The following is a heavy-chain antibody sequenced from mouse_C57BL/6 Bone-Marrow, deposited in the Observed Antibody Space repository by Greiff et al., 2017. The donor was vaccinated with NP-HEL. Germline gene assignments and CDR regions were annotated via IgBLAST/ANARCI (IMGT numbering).Heavy chain of an antibody. CDR1: GFSLTSYG. J-gene: IGHJ4*01. V-gene: IGHV2-3*01. D-gene: IGHD2-2*01. Sequence: VMLVESGPGLVAPSQSLSITCTVSGFSLTSYGVSWVRQPPGKGLEWLGVIWGDGSTNYHSALISRLSISKDNSKSQVFLKLNSLQTDDTATYYWANLLWLRRRTLYAMDYWGQGTSVTVSS. CDR2: IWGDGST. CDR3: ANLLWLRRRTLYAMDY.